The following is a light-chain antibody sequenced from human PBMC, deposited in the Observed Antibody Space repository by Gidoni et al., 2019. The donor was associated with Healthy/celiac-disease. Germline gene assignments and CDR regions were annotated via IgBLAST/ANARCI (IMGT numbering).Light chain of an antibody. J-gene: IGKJ1*01. CDR2: DAS. CDR3: QQRSNWPPT. Sequence: VLTQSPATLSLSPGERATLSCRASQSVSSYLAWYQQKPGQAPRLLIYDASNRATGIPARFSGSGSGTDFTLNISSLEPEDFAVYYCQQRSNWPPTCGQGTKVEIK. V-gene: IGKV3-11*01. CDR1: QSVSSY.